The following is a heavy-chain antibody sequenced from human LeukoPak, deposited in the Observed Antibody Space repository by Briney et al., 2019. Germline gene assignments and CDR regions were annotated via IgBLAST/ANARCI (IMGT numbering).Heavy chain of an antibody. D-gene: IGHD1-1*01. CDR2: ISSSSSYI. CDR3: ARGGFTWNDPIDY. V-gene: IGHV3-21*01. Sequence: GGSLRLSCAASGVTFSRNSMNWVRQAPGKGLEWVSSISSSSSYIHYADSVKGRFTISRDNAKNSVYLQMNSLRAEDTAVYYCARGGFTWNDPIDYWGQGTLVTVSS. CDR1: GVTFSRNS. J-gene: IGHJ4*02.